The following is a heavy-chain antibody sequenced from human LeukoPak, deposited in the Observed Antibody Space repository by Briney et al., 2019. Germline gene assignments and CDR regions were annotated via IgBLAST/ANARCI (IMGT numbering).Heavy chain of an antibody. D-gene: IGHD3-10*01. V-gene: IGHV4-39*01. CDR1: GDSITSRNYL. Sequence: SETLSLTCTVSGDSITSRNYLWGWIRQPPGTGLEYIASIYYSGKTYHNPSLRSRVTMSIDSSENQFSLKLSAVTAADTAVYFCARHYAQASGIYAPFGYWGQGALVTVSS. CDR2: IYYSGKT. J-gene: IGHJ4*02. CDR3: ARHYAQASGIYAPFGY.